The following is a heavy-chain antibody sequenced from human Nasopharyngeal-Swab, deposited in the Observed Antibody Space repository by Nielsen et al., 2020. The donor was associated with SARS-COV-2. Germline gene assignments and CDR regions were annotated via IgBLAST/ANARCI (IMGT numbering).Heavy chain of an antibody. V-gene: IGHV5-51*01. D-gene: IGHD4-17*01. J-gene: IGHJ4*02. CDR3: ARHPGDYLNRGGFDH. Sequence: VRQMPGKGLEWTGIIYPGGSDTRYSPPFQGQVTISADKSISAAYLQWNSLKASDTAMYFCARHPGDYLNRGGFDHWGQGTLVTVSS. CDR2: IYPGGSDT.